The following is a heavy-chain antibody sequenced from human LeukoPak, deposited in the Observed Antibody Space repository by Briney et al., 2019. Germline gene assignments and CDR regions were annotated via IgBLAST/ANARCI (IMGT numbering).Heavy chain of an antibody. Sequence: SDTLSLICAVYGGSFSGYYWSWIRQPPGKGLEWIGEINHSGSTNYNPSLKSRVTISLDTSKTQCSLRLSSVTAADTAVYYCARLRGATVAHNWFDPWGQGTLVTVSS. D-gene: IGHD6-19*01. J-gene: IGHJ5*02. V-gene: IGHV4-34*01. CDR2: INHSGST. CDR3: ARLRGATVAHNWFDP. CDR1: GGSFSGYY.